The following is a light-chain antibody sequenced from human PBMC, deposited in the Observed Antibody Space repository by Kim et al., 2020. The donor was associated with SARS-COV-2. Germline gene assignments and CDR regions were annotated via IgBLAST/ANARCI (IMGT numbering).Light chain of an antibody. V-gene: IGLV3-1*01. Sequence: PGQTASITCSGDKLGDKYACWYQQRPGQSPVLVIYQDSKRPSGIPERFSGSNSGNTATLTISGTQAMDEADYYCQAWDSSTASVVFGGGTQLTVL. CDR3: QAWDSSTASVV. CDR2: QDS. CDR1: KLGDKY. J-gene: IGLJ2*01.